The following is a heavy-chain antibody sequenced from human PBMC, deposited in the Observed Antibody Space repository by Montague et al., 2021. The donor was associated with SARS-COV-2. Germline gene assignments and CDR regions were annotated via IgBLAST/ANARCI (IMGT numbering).Heavy chain of an antibody. J-gene: IGHJ5*02. CDR2: IYTSGST. CDR1: GGSISSGSYY. V-gene: IGHV4-61*02. D-gene: IGHD2-15*01. Sequence: TLSLTCTVSGGSISSGSYYWSWIRQPAGKGLVWIGRIYTSGSTNYNLSLKIRVTISVDTSKNQFSLKLSSVTAADTAVYYCARGCSGGSCYPNPFSTWGQGTLVTVSS. CDR3: ARGCSGGSCYPNPFST.